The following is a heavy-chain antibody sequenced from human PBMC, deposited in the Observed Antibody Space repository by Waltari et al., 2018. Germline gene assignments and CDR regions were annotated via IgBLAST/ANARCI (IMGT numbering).Heavy chain of an antibody. CDR3: ARDVGGPIDY. CDR2: IIPIFGTA. V-gene: IGHV1-69*01. J-gene: IGHJ4*02. D-gene: IGHD3-10*01. CDR1: GFKFDDYA. Sequence: VQLVESGGLVVQPGGSLRLSCAASGFKFDDYAMYWVRQAPGKGLEWMGGIIPIFGTANYAQKFQGRVTITTDESTSTAYMELSSLRSEDTAVYYCARDVGGPIDYWGQGTLVTVSS.